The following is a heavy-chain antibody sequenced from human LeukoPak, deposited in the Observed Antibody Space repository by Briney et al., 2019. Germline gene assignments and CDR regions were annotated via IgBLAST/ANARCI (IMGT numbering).Heavy chain of an antibody. V-gene: IGHV4-59*08. Sequence: PSETLSLTCTVSGGSISSYYWSWIRQPPGKGLEWIGYIYYSGSTNYNPSLKSRVTISVDTSKNQFSLKLSSVTAADTAVYYCARTRYDSSGYSDYWGQGTLVTVSS. CDR2: IYYSGST. CDR3: ARTRYDSSGYSDY. J-gene: IGHJ4*02. CDR1: GGSISSYY. D-gene: IGHD3-22*01.